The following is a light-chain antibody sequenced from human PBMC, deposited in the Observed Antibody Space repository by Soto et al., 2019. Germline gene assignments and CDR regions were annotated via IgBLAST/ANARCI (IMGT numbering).Light chain of an antibody. V-gene: IGKV3-20*01. CDR2: GAS. CDR1: QSVSSNY. Sequence: EIVLTQFAGTLSLSPGERATLSCRASQSVSSNYLAWYQQRPGQPPNLLIFGASNRAPGIPDRFSGSEYGTDFTLTISRLEPEDFAVYYCQQYGSSIKTFGQGTKVEIQ. CDR3: QQYGSSIKT. J-gene: IGKJ1*01.